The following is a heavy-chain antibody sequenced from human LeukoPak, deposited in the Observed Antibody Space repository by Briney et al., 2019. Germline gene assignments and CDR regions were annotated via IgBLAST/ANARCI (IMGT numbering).Heavy chain of an antibody. D-gene: IGHD3-9*01. V-gene: IGHV3-23*01. CDR1: GFTFSSNA. CDR3: AKDVRYFDWLLFYYFDY. J-gene: IGHJ4*02. Sequence: QPGGSLRLSCAASGFTFSSNAMSWVGQSPGKGLEWVSAISGSGGSTYYADSVRGRFTISRDNSKNTLYLQMNSLRAEDTAVYYCAKDVRYFDWLLFYYFDYWGQGTLVTVSS. CDR2: ISGSGGST.